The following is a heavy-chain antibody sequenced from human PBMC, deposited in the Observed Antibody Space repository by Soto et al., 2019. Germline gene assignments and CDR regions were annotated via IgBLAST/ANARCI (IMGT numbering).Heavy chain of an antibody. D-gene: IGHD1-26*01. Sequence: EVQLLESGGGLVQPGGSLRLSCAASGFTFSSYAMSWVRQAPGKGLEWVSAISGSGGSTYYADSVKGRFTISRDNSKNPLYLQMNSLRAEDTAVYYCAKVYSGSWERFDYWGQGTLVTVSS. CDR1: GFTFSSYA. CDR3: AKVYSGSWERFDY. J-gene: IGHJ4*02. CDR2: ISGSGGST. V-gene: IGHV3-23*01.